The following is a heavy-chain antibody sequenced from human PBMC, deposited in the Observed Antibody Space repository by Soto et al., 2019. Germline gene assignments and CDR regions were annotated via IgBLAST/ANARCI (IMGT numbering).Heavy chain of an antibody. V-gene: IGHV4-39*01. CDR2: FIYSGNT. Sequence: SETLSLTCTVSGGSITSGTYYWGWIRQPPGKGLEWIGSFIYSGNTFYNPSLKSRVTISVDTSKSQLFLKLSSVTAPDTAVYYCARQIYDSSGYYYAYWGQGTLVTVSS. D-gene: IGHD3-22*01. J-gene: IGHJ4*02. CDR3: ARQIYDSSGYYYAY. CDR1: GGSITSGTYY.